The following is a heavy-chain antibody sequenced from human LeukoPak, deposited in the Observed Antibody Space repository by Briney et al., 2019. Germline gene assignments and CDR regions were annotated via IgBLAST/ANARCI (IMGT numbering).Heavy chain of an antibody. Sequence: ASVKVSCKVSGYTLTELSMHWVRQAPGKGLEWMGGFDPEDGETIYAQKFQGRVTMTEDTSTDTAYMELSSLRSEDTAVYYCATDLTGGYYDSSGYYYRDYWGQGTLVTVSS. D-gene: IGHD3-22*01. J-gene: IGHJ4*02. CDR3: ATDLTGGYYDSSGYYYRDY. V-gene: IGHV1-24*01. CDR2: FDPEDGET. CDR1: GYTLTELS.